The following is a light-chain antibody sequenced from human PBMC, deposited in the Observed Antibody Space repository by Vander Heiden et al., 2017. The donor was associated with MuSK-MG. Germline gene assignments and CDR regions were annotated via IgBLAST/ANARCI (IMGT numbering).Light chain of an antibody. CDR3: AAWDDSLSVV. V-gene: IGLV1-47*01. J-gene: IGLJ2*01. Sequence: QSVLTQPPSASGTPGQRVSISCSGSSSNIGSNHVYWYQQLPGTAPKLLIYRSNQRPSGVPDRFSGSRSGTSASLAISGLRSEDEADYYCAAWDDSLSVVFGGGTKLTVL. CDR2: RSN. CDR1: SSNIGSNH.